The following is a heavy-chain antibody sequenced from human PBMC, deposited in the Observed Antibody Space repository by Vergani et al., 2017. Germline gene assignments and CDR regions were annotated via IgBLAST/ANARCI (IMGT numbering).Heavy chain of an antibody. CDR1: GFTFDTYT. D-gene: IGHD1-1*01. CDR3: TTAWGLCYLHGGYFQC. J-gene: IGHJ1*01. CDR2: ISSGGGDI. V-gene: IGHV3-23*01. Sequence: EVQLLESGGGLVQPGGSRRLSCAGAGFTFDTYTMAYPRHAPGKGLQWVATISSGGGDIFYADSVKGRFTISRDNSKNTLFLQVNSLKDEDTGVYYCTTAWGLCYLHGGYFQCWGRGTLVSVSS.